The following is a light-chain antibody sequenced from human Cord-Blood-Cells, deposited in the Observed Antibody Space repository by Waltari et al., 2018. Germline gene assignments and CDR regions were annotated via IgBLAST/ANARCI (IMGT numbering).Light chain of an antibody. V-gene: IGLV2-23*01. CDR3: CSYAGSSTYV. J-gene: IGLJ1*01. CDR2: EGS. CDR1: SPDVGRYNL. Sequence: QSALPQPDSVSGSPGQSLTISCPGTSPDVGRYNLVSWYQQHPGKAPKRMIYEGSNRPSWVSNRFSGSKSGNTAPLTISGLQAEDEADYYCCSYAGSSTYVFGTGTKVTVL.